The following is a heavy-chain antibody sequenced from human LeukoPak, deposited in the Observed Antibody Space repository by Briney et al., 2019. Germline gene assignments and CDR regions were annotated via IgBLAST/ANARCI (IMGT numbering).Heavy chain of an antibody. CDR3: ARDPTWGYYFDY. V-gene: IGHV3-11*01. Sequence: GGSLRLSCAASGFTFSDYYMSWIRQAPGKGLEWVSYISSGSTIYYADSVKGRFTISRDNAKNSLYLQMNSLRAEDTAVYYCARDPTWGYYFDYWGQGTLVTVSS. CDR2: ISSGSTI. CDR1: GFTFSDYY. D-gene: IGHD3-16*01. J-gene: IGHJ4*02.